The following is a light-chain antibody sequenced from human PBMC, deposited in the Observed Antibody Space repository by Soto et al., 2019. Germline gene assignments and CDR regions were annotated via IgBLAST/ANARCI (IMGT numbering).Light chain of an antibody. CDR1: QTVRNNY. V-gene: IGKV3-20*01. J-gene: IGKJ4*01. CDR2: DAS. CDR3: HQYNTWPLT. Sequence: EFVLTQSPGTLSLSPGERATLSCRASQTVRNNYLAWYQQKPGQAPRLLIYDASSRATGIPDRFSGGGSGTEFTLTISSLQSEDFAIYYCHQYNTWPLTFGGGTKVDIK.